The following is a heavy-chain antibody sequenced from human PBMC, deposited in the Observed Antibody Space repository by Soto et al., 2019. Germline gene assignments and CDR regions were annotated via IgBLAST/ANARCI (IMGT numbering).Heavy chain of an antibody. Sequence: SETLSLTCTVSGGSISSSSYYWGWIRQPPGKGLEWIGSIYYRGSTYYNPSLKSRVTISVDTSKNHFSLKWSSVTPADTAVYYCARDKAMEGSGSYYKKAWFDPWGQGTLVTVSS. CDR1: GGSISSSSYY. V-gene: IGHV4-39*07. CDR2: IYYRGST. CDR3: ARDKAMEGSGSYYKKAWFDP. J-gene: IGHJ5*02. D-gene: IGHD3-10*01.